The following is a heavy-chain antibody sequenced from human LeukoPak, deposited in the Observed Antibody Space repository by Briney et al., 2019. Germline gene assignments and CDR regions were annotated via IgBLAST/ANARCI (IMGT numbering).Heavy chain of an antibody. CDR3: ARGLSAIVH. CDR2: INHSGGT. V-gene: IGHV4-34*01. D-gene: IGHD2-21*02. J-gene: IGHJ4*02. Sequence: SETLSLTCTVSGGSISGYYWSWIRQPPGKGLEWIGEINHSGGTNYNPSLKSRVTISVDTSKNQFSLQLSSVPAAATAVYYCARGLSAIVHWGQGTLLTVSS. CDR1: GGSISGYY.